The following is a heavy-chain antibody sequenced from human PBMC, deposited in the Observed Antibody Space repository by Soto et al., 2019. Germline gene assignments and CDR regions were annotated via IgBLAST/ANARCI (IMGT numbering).Heavy chain of an antibody. D-gene: IGHD3-22*01. Sequence: EVPLVESGGGLVQPGGSLRLSCAASGFTFSSYWMHWVRQAPGTGLVWVSRINSDGSRTSYADSAKGRFTISRDNAKNTLYLQMNSLRAEDTAVYYCARGDGDYYDGNGYLGRHWGQGTLVTVSS. J-gene: IGHJ4*02. V-gene: IGHV3-74*01. CDR3: ARGDGDYYDGNGYLGRH. CDR2: INSDGSRT. CDR1: GFTFSSYW.